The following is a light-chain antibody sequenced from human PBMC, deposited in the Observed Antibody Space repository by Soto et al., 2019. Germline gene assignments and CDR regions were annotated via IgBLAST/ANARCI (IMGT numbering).Light chain of an antibody. CDR3: QQRSNLPLT. CDR2: DAS. V-gene: IGKV3-11*01. CDR1: QSVSSY. J-gene: IGKJ4*01. Sequence: EIVLTQSPATLSLSPGERATLSCRASQSVSSYLAWYQQKPGQAPRVLIYDASNRSTGIPARFSGSGSGTDFTLTISSLQPEDCAVYYCQQRSNLPLTFGGGTKVEIK.